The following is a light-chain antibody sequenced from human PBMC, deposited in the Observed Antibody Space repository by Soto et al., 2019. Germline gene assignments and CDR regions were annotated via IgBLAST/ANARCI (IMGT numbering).Light chain of an antibody. CDR3: SSYTSSSSYV. Sequence: QSALTQPASVSGSPGQSIAISCTGTSSDVGGFNSVSWYQQCPGKVPKLLIHDVSNRPSGVSERFSGSKSGNTAYLTISGLLAEDEADYYCSSYTSSSSYVFGSGTKLTVL. V-gene: IGLV2-14*01. CDR2: DVS. CDR1: SSDVGGFNS. J-gene: IGLJ1*01.